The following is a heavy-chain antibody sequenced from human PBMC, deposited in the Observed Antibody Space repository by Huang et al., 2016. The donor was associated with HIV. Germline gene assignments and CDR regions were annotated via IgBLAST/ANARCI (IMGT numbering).Heavy chain of an antibody. CDR2: ISSSSSTI. J-gene: IGHJ6*02. CDR3: ARDLGGSGWWSYYYGMDV. V-gene: IGHV3-48*02. Sequence: EVQLVESGGGLVQPGGSLRLSCAASGFTFSSYSMNWGRQAPGKGLECVSYISSSSSTIYYADSVKGRFTISRDNAKNSLYLQMNSLRDEDTAVYYCARDLGGSGWWSYYYGMDVWGQGTTVTVSS. CDR1: GFTFSSYS. D-gene: IGHD6-19*01.